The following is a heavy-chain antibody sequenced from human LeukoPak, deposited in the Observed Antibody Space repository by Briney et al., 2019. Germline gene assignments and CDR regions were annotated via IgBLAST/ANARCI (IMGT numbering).Heavy chain of an antibody. CDR2: IKQDGSET. J-gene: IGHJ1*01. D-gene: IGHD2-2*01. Sequence: GGSLRLSCAASGFTFSRHWISWVRQAPGKVLEWVANIKQDGSETYYVDSVKGRFTISRDNAQHSLYLQMNNLRAEDTAVYYCARGCCSSTNCYAACIQHWGQGTLVTVSS. CDR3: ARGCCSSTNCYAACIQH. V-gene: IGHV3-7*01. CDR1: GFTFSRHW.